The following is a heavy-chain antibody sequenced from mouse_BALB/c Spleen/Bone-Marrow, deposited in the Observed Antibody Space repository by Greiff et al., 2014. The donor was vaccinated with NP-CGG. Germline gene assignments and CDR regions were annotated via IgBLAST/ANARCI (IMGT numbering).Heavy chain of an antibody. CDR1: GFTFTDYF. V-gene: IGHV7-3*02. D-gene: IGHD5-1*01. CDR3: ARDYSGYFDP. J-gene: IGHJ2*01. CDR2: IRNKPNGYTT. Sequence: DVKLVESGGGLVQPGGSLRLSCTTSGFTFTDYFMTWVRQPPGKALEWLGFIRNKPNGYTTEYNPSVKGRFTISRDNSQGILYLQMNTLRAEDSAIYYCARDYSGYFDPWGQGTTLTVSS.